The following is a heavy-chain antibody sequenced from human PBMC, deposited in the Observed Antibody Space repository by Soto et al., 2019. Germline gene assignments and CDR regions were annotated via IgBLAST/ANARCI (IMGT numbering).Heavy chain of an antibody. CDR3: ANSGVRNYYGMDV. Sequence: GGSLRLSCAASGFTFSSYAMSWVRQAPGKGLEWVSAISGSGGSTYYADSVKGRFTISRDNSKNTLYLQMNSLRAEDTAVYYCANSGVRNYYGMDVWGQGTTVTVSS. V-gene: IGHV3-23*01. J-gene: IGHJ6*02. CDR2: ISGSGGST. CDR1: GFTFSSYA. D-gene: IGHD3-10*01.